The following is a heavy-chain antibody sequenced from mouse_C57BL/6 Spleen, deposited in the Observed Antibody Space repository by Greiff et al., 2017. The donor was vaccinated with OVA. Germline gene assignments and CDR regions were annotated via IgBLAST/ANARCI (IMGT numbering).Heavy chain of an antibody. D-gene: IGHD3-2*02. J-gene: IGHJ2*01. Sequence: VQLQQSGAELVRPGASVTLSCKASGYTFTDYEMHWVKQTPVHGLEWIGAIDPETGGTAYNQKFKGKAILTAEKSSSTAYMELRSLTSEDSAVYYCTTAQATWLSFDYWGQGTTLTVSS. CDR2: IDPETGGT. CDR1: GYTFTDYE. CDR3: TTAQATWLSFDY. V-gene: IGHV1-15*01.